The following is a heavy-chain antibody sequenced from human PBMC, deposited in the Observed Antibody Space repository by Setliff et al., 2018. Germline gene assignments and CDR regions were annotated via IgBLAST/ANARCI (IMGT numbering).Heavy chain of an antibody. V-gene: IGHV4-39*01. J-gene: IGHJ4*02. Sequence: LSLTCTVSGGSISSSSYYWGWIRQPPGKGLEWIGSIYYSGSTYYSPSLKSRVTISVDTSKNQFSLKLSSVTAADTAVYYCARGYSGYDYLKPFDYWGQGTLVTVSS. CDR1: GGSISSSSYY. CDR2: IYYSGST. D-gene: IGHD5-12*01. CDR3: ARGYSGYDYLKPFDY.